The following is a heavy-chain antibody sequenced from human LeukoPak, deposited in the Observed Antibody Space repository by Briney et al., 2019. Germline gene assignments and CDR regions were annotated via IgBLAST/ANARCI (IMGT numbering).Heavy chain of an antibody. D-gene: IGHD1-26*01. J-gene: IGHJ4*02. CDR3: ARDVSSTPHWEFDY. V-gene: IGHV1-2*06. CDR2: INANSGAT. CDR1: GYTFADYF. Sequence: ASVMVSCKTSGYTFADYFIHWVRQAPGQGLEYMGRINANSGATEYQQKFQGRVSMTRDMSISTAYVEVNWLISDDTAIYYCARDVSSTPHWEFDYWGQGTTVTVSS.